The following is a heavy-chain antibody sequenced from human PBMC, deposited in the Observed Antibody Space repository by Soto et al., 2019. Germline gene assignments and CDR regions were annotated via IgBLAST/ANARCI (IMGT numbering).Heavy chain of an antibody. V-gene: IGHV1-18*01. CDR3: ARDVFCGGAPACPDMDV. J-gene: IGHJ6*02. CDR2: ISGYNGNT. D-gene: IGHD2-21*01. CDR1: GYSFNSYG. Sequence: ASVKVSCKASGYSFNSYGISWVRQAPGQGLEWMGRISGYNGNTNYARTLRDRLTLTTDTSTSTAYMELRSLTSDDTAVYYCARDVFCGGAPACPDMDVWGQGTTVTVSS.